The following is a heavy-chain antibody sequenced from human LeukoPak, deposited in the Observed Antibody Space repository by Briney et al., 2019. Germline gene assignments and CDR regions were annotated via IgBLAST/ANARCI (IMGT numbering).Heavy chain of an antibody. CDR2: ISSSSSYI. CDR1: GFTFSSYS. CDR3: ARDCGTSCYRDAFDI. J-gene: IGHJ3*02. V-gene: IGHV3-21*01. D-gene: IGHD2-2*02. Sequence: PGGSLRLSYAASGFTFSSYSMNWVRQAPGKGLEWVSSISSSSSYIYYADSVKGRFTISRDNAKNSLYLQMNSLRAEDTAVYYCARDCGTSCYRDAFDIWGQGTMVTVSS.